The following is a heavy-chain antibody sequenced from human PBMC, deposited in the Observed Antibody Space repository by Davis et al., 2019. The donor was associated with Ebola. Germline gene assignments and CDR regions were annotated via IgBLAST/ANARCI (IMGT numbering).Heavy chain of an antibody. J-gene: IGHJ4*02. CDR2: INPNSGGT. CDR1: GYTFTGYY. Sequence: ASVKVSCKASGYTFTGYYMHWVRQAPGQGLEWMGWINPNSGGTNYAQKFQGRVTMTRDTSISTAYMELRSLRSDDTAVYYCARDDSLYCGGDCYPPPPGDYWGQGTLVTVSS. CDR3: ARDDSLYCGGDCYPPPPGDY. D-gene: IGHD2-21*02. V-gene: IGHV1-2*02.